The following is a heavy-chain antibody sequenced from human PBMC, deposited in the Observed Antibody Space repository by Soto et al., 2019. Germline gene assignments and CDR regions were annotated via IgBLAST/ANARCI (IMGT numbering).Heavy chain of an antibody. D-gene: IGHD1-20*01. CDR3: AKEPLYNWNAPPQY. CDR1: GFTFSSYG. V-gene: IGHV3-30*18. J-gene: IGHJ4*02. CDR2: ISYDGSNK. Sequence: PGGSLRLSCAASGFTFSSYGMHWVRQAPGKGLEWVAVISYDGSNKYYADSVKGRFTISRDNSKNTLYLQMNSLRAEDTAVYYCAKEPLYNWNAPPQYWGQGTLVTVSS.